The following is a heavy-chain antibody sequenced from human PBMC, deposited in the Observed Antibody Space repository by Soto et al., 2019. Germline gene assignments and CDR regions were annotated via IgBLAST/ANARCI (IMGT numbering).Heavy chain of an antibody. D-gene: IGHD2-21*02. CDR3: ARRLGLLVTPIPGY. CDR1: GYTFTGYH. CDR2: INPNSGVT. Sequence: QVELVQSGAEVKKPGASVKVSCKASGYTFTGYHMHWVRQAPGQGLEWMGWINPNSGVTIYAQKVQGRVIMTRETPSTTAYMELSRLTPDDTAVYYCARRLGLLVTPIPGYWGQGTLVTVSA. V-gene: IGHV1-2*02. J-gene: IGHJ4*02.